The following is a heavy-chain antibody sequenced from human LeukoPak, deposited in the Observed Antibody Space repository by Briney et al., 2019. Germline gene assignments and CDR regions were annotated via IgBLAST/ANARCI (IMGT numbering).Heavy chain of an antibody. CDR1: GFTFANTW. CDR2: INNDGSTT. CDR3: AVGGTYGSGS. Sequence: PGGSLRLSCAASGFTFANTWMHWVRQAPGKGLVWVSLINNDGSTTNYADSVKGRFTISRDNAKNTVYLQMNSLRAEDTAVYYCAVGGTYGSGSWGQATLVTVSS. V-gene: IGHV3-74*01. D-gene: IGHD3-10*01. J-gene: IGHJ4*02.